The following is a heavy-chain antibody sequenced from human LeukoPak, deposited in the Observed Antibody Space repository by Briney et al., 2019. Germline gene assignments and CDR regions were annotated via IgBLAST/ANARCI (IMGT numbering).Heavy chain of an antibody. CDR1: GGTFSSYA. D-gene: IGHD2-8*01. V-gene: IGHV1-69*05. J-gene: IGHJ6*03. CDR3: ARGMLDYYYMDV. Sequence: GASVKVSCKASGGTFSSYAISWVRQAPGQGLEWMGGIIPIFGTANYAQKFQGRVTITTDGSTSTAYMELSSLRSEDTAVYYCARGMLDYYYMDVWGKGTTVTVSS. CDR2: IIPIFGTA.